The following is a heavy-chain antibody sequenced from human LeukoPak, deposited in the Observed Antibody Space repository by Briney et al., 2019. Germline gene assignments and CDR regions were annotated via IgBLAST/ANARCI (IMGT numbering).Heavy chain of an antibody. J-gene: IGHJ4*02. V-gene: IGHV4-39*07. Sequence: PSETLSLTCTVSGGSIGSNSYYWGWIRQPPGKGLEWIGTTYSSGSTYYNPSLKSRVTISIDRSKNQFSLKLSSVTAADTAVYYCAGASTVTPDSWGQGALVTVSS. CDR3: AGASTVTPDS. D-gene: IGHD4-17*01. CDR1: GGSIGSNSYY. CDR2: TYSSGST.